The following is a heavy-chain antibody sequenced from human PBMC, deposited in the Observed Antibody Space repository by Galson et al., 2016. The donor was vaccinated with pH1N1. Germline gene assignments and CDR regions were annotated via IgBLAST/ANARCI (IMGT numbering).Heavy chain of an antibody. CDR2: ISNDALTT. D-gene: IGHD6-6*01. J-gene: IGHJ4*02. CDR3: AKTVSSTLGH. V-gene: IGHV3-23*01. Sequence: SLRLSCATSGFTFSSTAMSWVRQAPGKGLEWISTISNDALTTYYADSVKGRFTIPRDNSKKPAYLQMNTLSAEETAVYFCAKTVSSTLGHWGQGTLVTVSS. CDR1: GFTFSSTA.